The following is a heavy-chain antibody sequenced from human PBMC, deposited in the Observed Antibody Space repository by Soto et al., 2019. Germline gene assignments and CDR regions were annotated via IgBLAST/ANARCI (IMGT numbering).Heavy chain of an antibody. CDR3: AREPRYCRGGSCSITVDAYDI. V-gene: IGHV3-66*01. D-gene: IGHD2-15*01. Sequence: EVQLVESGGGLVQPGGSLRLSCTASGFIVSDTYVNWVRQAPGKGLEWVSVISNRGDTHYADSVRGRFSLSRDISDNTLHLQMNNLRVDDTAVYYCAREPRYCRGGSCSITVDAYDIWGQGTMVTVSS. CDR1: GFIVSDTY. CDR2: ISNRGDT. J-gene: IGHJ3*02.